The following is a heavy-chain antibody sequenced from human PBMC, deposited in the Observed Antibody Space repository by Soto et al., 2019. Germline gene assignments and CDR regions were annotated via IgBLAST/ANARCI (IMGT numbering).Heavy chain of an antibody. CDR2: IYYSGST. J-gene: IGHJ4*02. Sequence: SETLSLTCTVSGGSISSGGYYWSWIRQHPGKGLEWIGYIYYSGSTYYNPSLKSRVTISVDTSKNQFSLKLSSVTAADTAVYYCARADIVVVPAAVKFDYWGQGTLVTVSS. CDR1: GGSISSGGYY. CDR3: ARADIVVVPAAVKFDY. V-gene: IGHV4-31*03. D-gene: IGHD2-2*01.